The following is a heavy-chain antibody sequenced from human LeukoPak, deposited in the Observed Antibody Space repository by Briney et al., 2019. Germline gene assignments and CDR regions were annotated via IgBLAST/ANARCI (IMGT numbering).Heavy chain of an antibody. V-gene: IGHV4-39*07. J-gene: IGHJ4*02. CDR1: GVSISSSNSY. Sequence: PSETLSLTCTVSGVSISSSNSYWGWIRQPPGKGLEWIGSIYYSGNTYYNASLKSQVSISIDTSKNQFSLKLSSVTAADTAVYYCARDRTGTEYYFDYWGQGTLVTVSS. D-gene: IGHD4-17*01. CDR3: ARDRTGTEYYFDY. CDR2: IYYSGNT.